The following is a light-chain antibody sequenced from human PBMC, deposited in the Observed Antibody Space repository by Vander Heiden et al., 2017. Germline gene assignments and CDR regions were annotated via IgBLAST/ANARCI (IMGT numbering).Light chain of an antibody. CDR2: SVN. CDR1: SSYVGNYDY. CDR3: CSYAGTYTYV. Sequence: QSALTQPRSVSGSPGQAVTISCTGPSSYVGNYDYVSWYQQPPGNAPKLIIYSVNTRPSGVPNRFSGSKSGNTASLTISDLQAEDEADFYCCSYAGTYTYVVGSGTRVTVL. J-gene: IGLJ1*01. V-gene: IGLV2-11*01.